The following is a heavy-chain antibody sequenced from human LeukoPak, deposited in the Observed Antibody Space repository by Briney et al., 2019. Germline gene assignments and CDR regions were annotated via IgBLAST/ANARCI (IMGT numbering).Heavy chain of an antibody. CDR2: IYYSGST. J-gene: IGHJ4*02. V-gene: IGHV4-39*07. Sequence: SETLSLTCIVSGGSISSGTYYWGWIRQPPGKGLEWIGSIYYSGSTDYHPSLKSRVTISVDTSKNQFSLKLSSVTAADTAVYYCARSLTGNFDYWGQGTLVTVSS. CDR3: ARSLTGNFDY. D-gene: IGHD3-9*01. CDR1: GGSISSGTYY.